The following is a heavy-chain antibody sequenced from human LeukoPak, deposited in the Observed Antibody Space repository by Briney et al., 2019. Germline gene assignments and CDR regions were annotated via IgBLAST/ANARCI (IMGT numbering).Heavy chain of an antibody. J-gene: IGHJ4*02. CDR2: MSTSGGQT. CDR3: TRRSVAGTFEY. Sequence: ASVKVSCKASGYTFTSYDTNWVRQATGQGPEWMGWMSTSGGQTNYAQSLQGRVTMTRNTSTSTAYMDLSSLRSEDTAVYYCTRRSVAGTFEYWGQGTLVTVSS. CDR1: GYTFTSYD. D-gene: IGHD6-19*01. V-gene: IGHV1-8*01.